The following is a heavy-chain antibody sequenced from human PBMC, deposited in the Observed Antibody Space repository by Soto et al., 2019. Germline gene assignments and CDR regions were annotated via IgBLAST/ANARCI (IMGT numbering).Heavy chain of an antibody. CDR1: GFTFSSYG. CDR3: AKGYSSVRGYFDY. J-gene: IGHJ4*02. CDR2: ISYDGSNK. V-gene: IGHV3-30*18. Sequence: VGSLRLSCAASGFTFSSYGMHWVRQAPGKGLEWVAVISYDGSNKYYADSVKGRFTISRDNSKNTLYLQMNSLRAEDTAVYYCAKGYSSVRGYFDYWGQGTLVTVSS. D-gene: IGHD5-18*01.